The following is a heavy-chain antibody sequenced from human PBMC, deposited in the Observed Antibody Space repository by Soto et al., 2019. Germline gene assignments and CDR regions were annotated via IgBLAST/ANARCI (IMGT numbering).Heavy chain of an antibody. CDR2: IYSGGDT. V-gene: IGHV3-53*02. CDR1: GLIVGITY. Sequence: EVQLVESGGGLIQPGGSLRLSCAASGLIVGITYMSWVRQAPGKGLEWVSIIYSGGDTYYADSVKGRFTISRDYSKNTVYLQMNSLRPEDTPVYYCARDNPTMGFDYWGQGTLVTVSS. J-gene: IGHJ4*02. D-gene: IGHD5-12*01. CDR3: ARDNPTMGFDY.